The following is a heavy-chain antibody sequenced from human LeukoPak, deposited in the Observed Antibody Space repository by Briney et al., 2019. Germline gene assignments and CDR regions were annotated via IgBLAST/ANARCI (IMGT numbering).Heavy chain of an antibody. CDR2: IYPSDSDT. J-gene: IGHJ5*02. CDR3: ARTDYNGYSYGS. V-gene: IGHV5-51*01. Sequence: GESLKISCKGSGYIFTTYWIGWVRQMPGKGLEWMGIIYPSDSDTRYSPSFQGQVTMSADKSISTAYLQWSSLKASDTAIYYCARTDYNGYSYGSWGQGTLVTVSS. D-gene: IGHD5-18*01. CDR1: GYIFTTYW.